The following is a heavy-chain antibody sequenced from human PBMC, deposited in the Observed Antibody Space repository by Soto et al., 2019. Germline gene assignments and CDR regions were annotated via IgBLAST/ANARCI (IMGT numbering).Heavy chain of an antibody. CDR1: GYTFTSYY. CDR3: ARGGPYYEFWSGSNTYYYYGMDV. J-gene: IGHJ6*02. V-gene: IGHV1-46*01. CDR2: IKPSGGST. Sequence: ASVKASCKASGYTFTSYYLHWVRPAPGQGLEWLGIIKPSGGSTSYAQKFQGRVTMTRDTSTSTAYMELSRLRSDDTAVYYCARGGPYYEFWSGSNTYYYYGMDVWGQGTTVTVSS. D-gene: IGHD3-3*01.